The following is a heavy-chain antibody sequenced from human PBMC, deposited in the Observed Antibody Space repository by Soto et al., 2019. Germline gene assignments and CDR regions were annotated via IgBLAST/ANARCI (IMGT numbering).Heavy chain of an antibody. CDR2: IGGSSGNA. CDR3: ARSGPHYFEF. V-gene: IGHV3-23*01. Sequence: EVQLLESGGGLVQPGGSLRLSCAASGFTFSSFGVYWVRQAPGKGLEWVSGIGGSSGNAYYADSVKGRFTVSRDISHSTLYLQMSALRADDTAVYYCARSGPHYFEFWGQGTLVTVSS. J-gene: IGHJ4*02. D-gene: IGHD1-26*01. CDR1: GFTFSSFG.